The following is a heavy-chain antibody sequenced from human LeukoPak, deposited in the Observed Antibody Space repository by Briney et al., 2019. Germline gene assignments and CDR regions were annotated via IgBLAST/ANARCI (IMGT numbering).Heavy chain of an antibody. V-gene: IGHV1-69*01. CDR2: IIPIFGTA. J-gene: IGHJ5*02. Sequence: VASVKVSCKASGGTFSSYAISWVRPAPGQGLEWMGGIIPIFGTANYAQKFQGRVTITADESTSTAYMELSSLRSEDTAVYYCARARVGGGYDTNWFDPWGQGTLVTVSS. CDR1: GGTFSSYA. D-gene: IGHD5-12*01. CDR3: ARARVGGGYDTNWFDP.